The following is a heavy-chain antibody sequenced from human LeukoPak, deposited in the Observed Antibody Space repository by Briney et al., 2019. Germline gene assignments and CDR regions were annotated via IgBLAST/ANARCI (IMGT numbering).Heavy chain of an antibody. CDR1: GFTFSSYE. CDR2: ISSSSSYI. V-gene: IGHV3-21*01. Sequence: PGGSLRLSCAASGFTFSSYEMNWVRQAPGKGLEWVSSISSSSSYIYYADSVKGRFTISRDNAKNSLYLQMNSLRAEDTAVYYCARALYSSGWTFDYWGQGTLVTVSS. J-gene: IGHJ4*02. CDR3: ARALYSSGWTFDY. D-gene: IGHD6-19*01.